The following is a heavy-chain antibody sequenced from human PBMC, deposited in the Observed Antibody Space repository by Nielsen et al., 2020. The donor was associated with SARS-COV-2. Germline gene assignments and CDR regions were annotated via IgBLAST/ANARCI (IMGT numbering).Heavy chain of an antibody. CDR2: ISGSGGGA. CDR1: GFTFSSYA. J-gene: IGHJ5*02. CDR3: ARDLTFGAYWFDP. V-gene: IGHV3-23*01. Sequence: GGSLRLSCAASGFTFSSYAMSWVRQAPGKGLECVSAISGSGGGAYYADSVRGRFTISRDLSKNTVYLQMSSLRVEDTAVYYCARDLTFGAYWFDPWSQGTLVTVSS. D-gene: IGHD3/OR15-3a*01.